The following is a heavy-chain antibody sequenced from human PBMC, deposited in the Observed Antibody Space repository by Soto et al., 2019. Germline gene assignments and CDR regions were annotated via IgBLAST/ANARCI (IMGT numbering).Heavy chain of an antibody. CDR3: ARGSYNWNSREVCFYYNLEV. V-gene: IGHV3-33*01. J-gene: IGHJ6*03. CDR2: IWYDGSNK. D-gene: IGHD1-20*01. Sequence: EGSLRLSCAASGFSFSDYGMHWVRQAPGKGQEWVALIWYDGSNKYYEDSVKGRFTISRDNSKNTLFLQMNSLRVEDTAVYYCARGSYNWNSREVCFYYNLEVWGEGTTVTVPS. CDR1: GFSFSDYG.